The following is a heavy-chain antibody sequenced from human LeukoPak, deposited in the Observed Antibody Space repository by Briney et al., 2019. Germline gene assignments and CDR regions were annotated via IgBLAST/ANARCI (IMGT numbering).Heavy chain of an antibody. CDR1: GYTLTELS. Sequence: ASVKVSCKVSGYTLTELSMHWVRQAPGEGLEWMGGFDPEDGETIYAQKFQGRVTMTEDTSTDTAYMELSSLRSEDTAVYYCATGFGYSGSYYFDYWGQGTLVTVSS. J-gene: IGHJ4*02. CDR2: FDPEDGET. V-gene: IGHV1-24*01. D-gene: IGHD1-26*01. CDR3: ATGFGYSGSYYFDY.